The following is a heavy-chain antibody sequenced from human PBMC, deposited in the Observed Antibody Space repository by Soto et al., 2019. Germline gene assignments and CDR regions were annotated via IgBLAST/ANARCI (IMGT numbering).Heavy chain of an antibody. J-gene: IGHJ5*02. V-gene: IGHV1-46*01. CDR2: FNPYTGGT. Sequence: QGQLVQYGAEVKKTGASVKVSCKASGYTFTTYYIHWMRQAPGQGLEWMGMFNPYTGGTRYAHKFQGRVTMTGDTAACAVYMWLSRVRSDDTAVYYFARLWGEIGPAFDNWGQGTVVTVSS. CDR1: GYTFTTYY. D-gene: IGHD1-26*01. CDR3: ARLWGEIGPAFDN.